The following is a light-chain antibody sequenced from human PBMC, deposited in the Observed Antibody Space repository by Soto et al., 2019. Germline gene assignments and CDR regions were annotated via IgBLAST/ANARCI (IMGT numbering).Light chain of an antibody. V-gene: IGKV1-39*01. Sequence: DIQMTQSPSSLSASVGDRVTITCRASQSISSYLNWYQQKPGKAPKLLIYAASSLQSGVPSRFSGSGSGTDFTLTISSRQPEDFATYYCQQSYSTLLTFGQGTQVEIK. CDR2: AAS. J-gene: IGKJ1*01. CDR3: QQSYSTLLT. CDR1: QSISSY.